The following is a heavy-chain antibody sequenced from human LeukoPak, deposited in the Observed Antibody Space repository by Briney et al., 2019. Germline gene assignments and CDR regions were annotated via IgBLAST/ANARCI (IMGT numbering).Heavy chain of an antibody. CDR1: GFTVSSNY. V-gene: IGHV3-66*01. Sequence: GGSLRLSWAASGFTVSSNYMSWVRPAPGTGLEWVSAIYSGGSTYYADSVKGRFTISRDNAKNSLYLQMNSLRAEDTAVYYCARGYYYDSSGYYSSLDFDYWGQGTLVTVSP. D-gene: IGHD3-22*01. CDR3: ARGYYYDSSGYYSSLDFDY. J-gene: IGHJ4*02. CDR2: IYSGGST.